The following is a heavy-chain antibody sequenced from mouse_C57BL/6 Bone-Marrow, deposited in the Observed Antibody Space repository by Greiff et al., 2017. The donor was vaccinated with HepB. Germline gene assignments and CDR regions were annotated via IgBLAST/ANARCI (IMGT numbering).Heavy chain of an antibody. CDR1: GYSITSDY. V-gene: IGHV3-8*01. J-gene: IGHJ4*01. CDR3: ARGITRYYYAMDY. D-gene: IGHD2-4*01. CDR2: ISYSGST. Sequence: EVKLMESGPGLAKPSQTLSLTCSVTGYSITSDYWNWIRKFPGNKLEYMGYISYSGSTYYNPSLKSRISITRDTSKNQYYLQLNSVTTEDTATYYCARGITRYYYAMDYWGQGTSVTVSS.